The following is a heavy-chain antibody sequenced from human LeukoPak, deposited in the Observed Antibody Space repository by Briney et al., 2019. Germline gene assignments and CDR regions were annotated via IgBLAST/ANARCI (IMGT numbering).Heavy chain of an antibody. CDR3: ARIAKDYGLPDF. Sequence: ASVKVSCKASGYSFSIYDLTWVRQASGQGLEWVAWMDPNSGNTDYPQKFQGRVTLTRNTSITTAYSELTGLTSEDTAVYFCARIAKDYGLPDFWGPGTLVTVSS. CDR2: MDPNSGNT. J-gene: IGHJ4*02. CDR1: GYSFSIYD. D-gene: IGHD4-17*01. V-gene: IGHV1-8*01.